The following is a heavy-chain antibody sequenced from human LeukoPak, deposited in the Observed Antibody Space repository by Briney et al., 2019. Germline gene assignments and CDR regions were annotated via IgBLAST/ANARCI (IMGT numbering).Heavy chain of an antibody. J-gene: IGHJ4*02. Sequence: GRSLRLSCAASGFSFDDYAMHWVRQVPGKGLEWVSGIGWNSGTIDYADSVKGRFTISRDNAKNSLYLQMNSLTAEDTAVYYCARDYTYCSGSRCYDRFDYWGQGIRVTVSS. CDR1: GFSFDDYA. CDR3: ARDYTYCSGSRCYDRFDY. D-gene: IGHD2-15*01. V-gene: IGHV3-9*01. CDR2: IGWNSGTI.